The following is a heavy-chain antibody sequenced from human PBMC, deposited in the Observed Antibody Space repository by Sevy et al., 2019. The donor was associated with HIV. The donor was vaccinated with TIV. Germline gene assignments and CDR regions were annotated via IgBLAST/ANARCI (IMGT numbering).Heavy chain of an antibody. CDR2: IYYGGST. V-gene: IGHV4-39*01. D-gene: IGHD6-19*01. CDR1: DVSISSGTNY. Sequence: SETLSLTCTVSDVSISSGTNYWGWIRQPPGKGLEWIGSIYYGGSTYYNPSLKSRVTVSADTSTNQISLKLTSVTVADTAVYYCARQRGGWYEYDASDVWGQGTMVTVSS. CDR3: ARQRGGWYEYDASDV. J-gene: IGHJ3*01.